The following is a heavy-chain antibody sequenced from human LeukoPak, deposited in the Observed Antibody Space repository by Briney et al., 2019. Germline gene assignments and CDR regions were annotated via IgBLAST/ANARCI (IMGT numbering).Heavy chain of an antibody. Sequence: SETLSLTCAVYGGSFSGYYWSWIRQPPGKGLEWIGEINHSGSTNYNPSLKSRVTISVDTSKNQFSLKLSSVTAADTAVYYCARVRQQWLVRGNWFDPWAREPWSPSPQ. CDR2: INHSGST. CDR1: GGSFSGYY. D-gene: IGHD6-19*01. V-gene: IGHV4-34*01. J-gene: IGHJ5*02. CDR3: ARVRQQWLVRGNWFDP.